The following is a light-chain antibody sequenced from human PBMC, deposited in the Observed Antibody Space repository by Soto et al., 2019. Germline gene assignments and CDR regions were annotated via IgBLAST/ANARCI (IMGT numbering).Light chain of an antibody. CDR1: QNINTF. CDR2: AAS. CDR3: QQLNTYPFT. J-gene: IGKJ3*01. Sequence: DMLLTQSPSFLSASVGDRVTITCRASQNINTFLAWYQQKPGKAPNLLIFAASTLLGGVPSRFSGSGSGTEFSLTISSLQPEDFATYYCQQLNTYPFTFGPGTKVEI. V-gene: IGKV1-9*01.